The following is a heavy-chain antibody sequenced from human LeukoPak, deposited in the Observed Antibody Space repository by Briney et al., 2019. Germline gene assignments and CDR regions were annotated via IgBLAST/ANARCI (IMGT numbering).Heavy chain of an antibody. CDR3: ARKGGYNWSYQGGFDY. J-gene: IGHJ4*02. CDR1: GGSFSGYY. D-gene: IGHD1-7*01. Sequence: SETLSLTCAVYGGSFSGYYWSWIRQPPGKGLEWIGEINHSGSTNYNPSLKSRVTISVDTSKDQFSLKLSSVTAADTAVYYCARKGGYNWSYQGGFDYWGQGTLVTVSS. CDR2: INHSGST. V-gene: IGHV4-34*01.